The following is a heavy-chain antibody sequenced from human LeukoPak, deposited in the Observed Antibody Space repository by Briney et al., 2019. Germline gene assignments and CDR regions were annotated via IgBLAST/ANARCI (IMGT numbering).Heavy chain of an antibody. J-gene: IGHJ1*01. CDR3: ATNGWYCLDH. CDR2: IYHSGST. CDR1: GGSISSDNW. D-gene: IGHD6-19*01. Sequence: ASGTLFLTCAVSGGSISSDNWWSWVRQPPGKGLEWIGEIYHSGSTNYNPSLQSRVTISVDKSNNHFSLRLTSVTAADTAVYYCATNGWYCLDHWGQGALVTVSS. V-gene: IGHV4-4*02.